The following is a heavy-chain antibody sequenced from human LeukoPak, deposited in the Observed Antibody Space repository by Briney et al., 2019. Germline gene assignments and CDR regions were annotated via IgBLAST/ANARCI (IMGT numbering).Heavy chain of an antibody. CDR1: GGTFSSYA. D-gene: IGHD6-6*01. CDR3: ARGIAARGY. CDR2: MNPNSGNT. V-gene: IGHV1-8*02. Sequence: ASVKVSCKASGGTFSSYAISWVRQAPGQGLEWMGWMNPNSGNTGYAQKFQGRVTMTRNTSISTAYMELSSLRSEDTAVYYCARGIAARGYWGQGTLVTVSS. J-gene: IGHJ4*02.